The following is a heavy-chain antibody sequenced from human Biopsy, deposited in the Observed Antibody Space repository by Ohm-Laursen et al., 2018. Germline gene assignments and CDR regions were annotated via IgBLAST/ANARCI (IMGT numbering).Heavy chain of an antibody. CDR3: ARVEAGTYDALDI. D-gene: IGHD1-26*01. CDR1: GGSMTGYE. CDR2: IYYSGGT. Sequence: PSDTLSLTCSVSGGSMTGYEWSWIRLAPGKGLEWIGYIYYSGGTKYNPSLASRVTFSVDMSKSQFSLKLYSVTAADMAVYYCARVEAGTYDALDIWGQGTLVAVSA. V-gene: IGHV4-59*07. J-gene: IGHJ3*02.